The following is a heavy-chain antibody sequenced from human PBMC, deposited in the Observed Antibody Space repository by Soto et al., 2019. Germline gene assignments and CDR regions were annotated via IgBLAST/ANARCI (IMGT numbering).Heavy chain of an antibody. J-gene: IGHJ6*02. CDR1: GGSFSGYY. V-gene: IGHV4-34*01. CDR2: INHSGST. Sequence: SETLSLTCAVYGGSFSGYYWSWIRQPPGKGLEWIGEINHSGSTNYNPSLKSRVTISVDTSTNQFSLKLSSVTAADTAVYYCARIRYYGYSYYYYGMDVWGQGTTVT. CDR3: ARIRYYGYSYYYYGMDV. D-gene: IGHD3-10*01.